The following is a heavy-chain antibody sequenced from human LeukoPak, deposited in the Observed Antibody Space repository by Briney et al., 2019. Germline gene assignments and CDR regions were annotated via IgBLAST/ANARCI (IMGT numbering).Heavy chain of an antibody. CDR1: GGSISSGDYY. CDR2: IYYSGST. CDR3: ASADYYGSGSYPPFDY. J-gene: IGHJ4*01. V-gene: IGHV4-30-4*08. D-gene: IGHD3-10*01. Sequence: SQTLSLTCTVSGGSISSGDYYWSWIRQPPGKGLEWIGYIYYSGSTYYNPSLKSRVTISVDTSKNQFSLKLSSVTAADTAVYYCASADYYGSGSYPPFDYWGQEPWSPSPQ.